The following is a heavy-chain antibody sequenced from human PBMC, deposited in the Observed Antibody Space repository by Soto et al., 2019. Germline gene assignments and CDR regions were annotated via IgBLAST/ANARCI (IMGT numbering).Heavy chain of an antibody. Sequence: EVQVLESGGGLVQPGGSLRLSCAASGFNFNTYAMSWVPQAPGKGLEWVSGISGGGGSIHYVDSVKGRFTISRDNSKNTLYLQMNSLRGEDTAVYYCAKGKSSNYVSHAFDVWGQGTMVTVSS. CDR1: GFNFNTYA. CDR2: ISGGGGSI. J-gene: IGHJ3*01. V-gene: IGHV3-23*01. CDR3: AKGKSSNYVSHAFDV. D-gene: IGHD3-10*02.